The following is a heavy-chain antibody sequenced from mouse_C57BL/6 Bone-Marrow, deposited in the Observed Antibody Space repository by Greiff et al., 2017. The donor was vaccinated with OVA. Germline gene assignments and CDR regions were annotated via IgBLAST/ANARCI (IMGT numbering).Heavy chain of an antibody. D-gene: IGHD4-1*01. CDR2: IDPSDSYT. J-gene: IGHJ2*01. V-gene: IGHV1-59*01. Sequence: VQLQQPGAELVRPGTSVKLSCKASGYTFTSYWMHWVKQRPGQGLEWIGVIDPSDSYTNYNQKFKGKATLTVDTSSSTAYMQLSSLTSEDSAVYYCATGTWYFDYWGQGTTLTVSS. CDR1: GYTFTSYW. CDR3: ATGTWYFDY.